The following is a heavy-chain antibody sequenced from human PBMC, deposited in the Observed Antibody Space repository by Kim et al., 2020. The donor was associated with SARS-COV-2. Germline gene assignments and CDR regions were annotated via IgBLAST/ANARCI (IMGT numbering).Heavy chain of an antibody. Sequence: GGSLRLSCAASGFTFSSYEMNWVRQAPGKGLEWVSYISSSGSTIYYADSVKGRFTISRDNAKNSLYLQMNSLRAEDTAVYYCASAVGATNYYYYGMDVWGQGTTVTVSS. V-gene: IGHV3-48*03. CDR1: GFTFSSYE. CDR2: ISSSGSTI. J-gene: IGHJ6*02. CDR3: ASAVGATNYYYYGMDV. D-gene: IGHD1-26*01.